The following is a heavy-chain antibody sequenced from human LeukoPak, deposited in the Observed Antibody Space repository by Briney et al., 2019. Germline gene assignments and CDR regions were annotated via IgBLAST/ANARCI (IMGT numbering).Heavy chain of an antibody. Sequence: SETLSLTCTVSGDPISSGGYYWSWIRQHPGKGLEWIGYIYFSGSTYYNPSLKSRVTLSVDTSKNQFSLKLSSVTAADTAVYYCARFWSGEHVDYWGQGTLVTVSS. J-gene: IGHJ4*02. CDR1: GDPISSGGYY. V-gene: IGHV4-31*03. CDR2: IYFSGST. CDR3: ARFWSGEHVDY. D-gene: IGHD3-3*01.